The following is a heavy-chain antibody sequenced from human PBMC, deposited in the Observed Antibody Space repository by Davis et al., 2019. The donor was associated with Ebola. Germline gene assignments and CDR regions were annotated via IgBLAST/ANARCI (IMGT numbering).Heavy chain of an antibody. D-gene: IGHD2-8*01. CDR2: ISTDATEI. CDR1: GFVFRDYG. Sequence: GGSLRLSCAASGFVFRDYGMHWVRQAPAKGPEWVSFISTDATEIHYGDSVKGRFTIFRDNSQNMLYLQMNSLRPEDTAVYYCASDMYKFTFDLWGQGTLVTVSS. J-gene: IGHJ5*02. CDR3: ASDMYKFTFDL. V-gene: IGHV3-30*02.